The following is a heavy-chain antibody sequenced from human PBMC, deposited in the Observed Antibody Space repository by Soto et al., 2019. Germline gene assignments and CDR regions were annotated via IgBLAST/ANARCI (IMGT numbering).Heavy chain of an antibody. CDR3: VRGRAAAASYFFDY. J-gene: IGHJ4*02. V-gene: IGHV3-53*01. CDR2: IYSGGTK. D-gene: IGHD6-25*01. CDR1: GFTVSSNY. Sequence: GGSLRLSCAASGFTVSSNYISWVRQAPGKGLEWVSVIYSGGTKYYAASVKGRFTLSRDNPKNTAYLQMSSLRAEDTAVYYCVRGRAAAASYFFDYWGQGTLVTVSS.